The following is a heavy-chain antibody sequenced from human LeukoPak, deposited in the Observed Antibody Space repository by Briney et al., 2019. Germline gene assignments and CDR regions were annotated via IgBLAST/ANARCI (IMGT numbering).Heavy chain of an antibody. CDR3: ARRWIAAAGDNWFDP. CDR1: GYTFTSDG. D-gene: IGHD6-13*01. Sequence: ASVKVSCKXSGYTFTSDGISWVRQAPGQGLEWMGWISAYNGNTNYAQKLQGRVTMTTDTSTSTAYMELRSLRSDDTAVYYCARRWIAAAGDNWFDPWGQGTLVTVSS. J-gene: IGHJ5*02. CDR2: ISAYNGNT. V-gene: IGHV1-18*01.